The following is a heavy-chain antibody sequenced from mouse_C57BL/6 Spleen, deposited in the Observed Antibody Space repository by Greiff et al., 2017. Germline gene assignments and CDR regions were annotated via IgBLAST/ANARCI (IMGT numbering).Heavy chain of an antibody. J-gene: IGHJ3*01. D-gene: IGHD2-3*01. CDR1: GYTFTSYW. V-gene: IGHV1-64*01. Sequence: QVQLKQSGAELVKPGASVKLSCKASGYTFTSYWMHWVKQRPGQGLEWIGMIHPNSGSTNYNEKFKSKATLTVDKSSSTAYMQLSSLTSEDSAVYYCAREGDGYYSFAYWGQGTLVTVSA. CDR2: IHPNSGST. CDR3: AREGDGYYSFAY.